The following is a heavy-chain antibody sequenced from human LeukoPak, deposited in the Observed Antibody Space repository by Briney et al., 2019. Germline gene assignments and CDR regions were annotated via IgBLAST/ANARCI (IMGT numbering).Heavy chain of an antibody. CDR1: GYTFTDYY. J-gene: IGHJ4*02. CDR2: INPNTGAT. D-gene: IGHD3-22*01. CDR3: ARAAFYYDSSGHSPDFEY. V-gene: IGHV1-2*02. Sequence: GASVKVSCKASGYTFTDYYLHWVRQAPGQGLEWMGWINPNTGATDYAQNFQGRVAMTRDTSISTAYMDLNRLRSDDTAVYYCARAAFYYDSSGHSPDFEYWGQGTLVTVSS.